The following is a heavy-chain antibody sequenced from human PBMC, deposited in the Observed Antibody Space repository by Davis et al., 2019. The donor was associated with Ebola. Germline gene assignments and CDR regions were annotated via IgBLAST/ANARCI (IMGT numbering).Heavy chain of an antibody. Sequence: PGGSLRLSCAASGFTFSSYAMSWVRQAPGKGLEWVSAISSSSSYIYYADSVKGRFTISRDNAKNSLYLQMNSLRAEDTAVYYCARASAGGFDYWGQGTLVTVSS. CDR2: ISSSSSYI. CDR1: GFTFSSYA. CDR3: ARASAGGFDY. J-gene: IGHJ4*02. V-gene: IGHV3-21*01. D-gene: IGHD6-19*01.